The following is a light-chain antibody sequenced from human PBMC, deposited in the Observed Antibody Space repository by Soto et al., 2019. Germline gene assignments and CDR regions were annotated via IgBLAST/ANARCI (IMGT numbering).Light chain of an antibody. V-gene: IGKV3-15*01. CDR2: GAS. Sequence: EIVMTQSPATLSVSPGGRATLSCRASQSISYTLAWYQQKPGQAPRLLIYGASTRAPGFTARFSGSGSGTDFTLTIISLQSEDFAVDYCQQYNNCPWTFGQGTKVEIK. J-gene: IGKJ1*01. CDR3: QQYNNCPWT. CDR1: QSISYT.